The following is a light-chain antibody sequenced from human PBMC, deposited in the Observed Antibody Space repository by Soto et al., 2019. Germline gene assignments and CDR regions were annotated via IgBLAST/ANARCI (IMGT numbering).Light chain of an antibody. CDR1: SGHSSYA. CDR3: QTWGTGVQV. V-gene: IGLV4-69*01. CDR2: VNSDGSH. J-gene: IGLJ3*02. Sequence: QPVLSQSPSASASLGASVKFTCTLSSGHSSYAIAWHQQQPEKGPRYLMKVNSDGSHSKGDGIPDRFSGSSSGAERYLTISSLQSDDEADYYCQTWGTGVQVFGGGTKVTVL.